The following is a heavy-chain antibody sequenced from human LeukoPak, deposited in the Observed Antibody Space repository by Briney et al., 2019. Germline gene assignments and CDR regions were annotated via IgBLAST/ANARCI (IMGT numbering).Heavy chain of an antibody. V-gene: IGHV4-39*01. Sequence: PSETLSLTCFVSGGSISSSSYYWGWIRQPPGTGLEWIGSIHYRGNTNFNPSLKSRVTMSVDTSKNQFSLKLTSVTAADTAVYYCAGSDTIGYLPGEWDYWYFDRWGRGTLVTVSS. D-gene: IGHD3-22*01. J-gene: IGHJ2*01. CDR3: AGSDTIGYLPGEWDYWYFDR. CDR2: IHYRGNT. CDR1: GGSISSSSYY.